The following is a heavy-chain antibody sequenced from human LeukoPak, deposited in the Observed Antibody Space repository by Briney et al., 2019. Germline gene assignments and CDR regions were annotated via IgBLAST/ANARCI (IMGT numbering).Heavy chain of an antibody. CDR2: MYSSGNT. V-gene: IGHV4-4*07. Sequence: SGTLSLTCTVSGGSISSYYWSWIRQPAGKGLEWIGRMYSSGNTNYNPSLKSRVTMSVDTSKSQFSLKLSSVTAADTAVYYCAREYSSDRYFDYWGQGTLVTVPS. CDR1: GGSISSYY. D-gene: IGHD6-19*01. CDR3: AREYSSDRYFDY. J-gene: IGHJ4*02.